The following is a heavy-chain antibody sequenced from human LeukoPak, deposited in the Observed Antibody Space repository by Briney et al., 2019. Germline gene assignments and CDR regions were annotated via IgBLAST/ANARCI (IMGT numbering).Heavy chain of an antibody. J-gene: IGHJ4*02. Sequence: PSETLSLTCTVSGGSISSSSYYWGWIRQPPGKGLEWIGSIYHSGSTYYNPSLKSRVTISVDTSKNQFSLKLSSVTAADTAVYYCARLSTIFGVAKGTFDYWGQGTLVTVSS. V-gene: IGHV4-39*07. CDR1: GGSISSSSYY. CDR2: IYHSGST. D-gene: IGHD3-3*01. CDR3: ARLSTIFGVAKGTFDY.